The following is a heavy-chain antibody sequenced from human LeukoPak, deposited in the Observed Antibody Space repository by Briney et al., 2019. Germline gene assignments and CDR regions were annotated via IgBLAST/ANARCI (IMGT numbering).Heavy chain of an antibody. J-gene: IGHJ5*02. D-gene: IGHD3-22*01. CDR1: GYTFTSYG. CDR2: ISVYNGNT. V-gene: IGHV1-18*01. CDR3: ARDSRTIYDSSGYYYVDWFDP. Sequence: GASVKVSCKASGYTFTSYGISWVRQAPGQGLEWMGWISVYNGNTNYAQKLQGRVTMTTDTSTSTAYMELRSLRSDDTAVYYCARDSRTIYDSSGYYYVDWFDPWGQGTLVTVSS.